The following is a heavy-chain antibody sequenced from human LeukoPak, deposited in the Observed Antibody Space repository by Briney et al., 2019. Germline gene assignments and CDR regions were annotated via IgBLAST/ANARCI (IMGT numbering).Heavy chain of an antibody. CDR1: GYTFTSYG. D-gene: IGHD5-12*01. CDR2: ISAYNGNT. J-gene: IGHJ2*01. CDR3: ARGSGYDSPYWYFDL. Sequence: ASVKVSCKASGYTFTSYGISWVRQAPGQGLEWMGWISAYNGNTNYAQKLQGRVTMTTDTSTSTAYMGLRSLRSDDTAVHYCARGSGYDSPYWYFDLWGRGTLVTVSS. V-gene: IGHV1-18*01.